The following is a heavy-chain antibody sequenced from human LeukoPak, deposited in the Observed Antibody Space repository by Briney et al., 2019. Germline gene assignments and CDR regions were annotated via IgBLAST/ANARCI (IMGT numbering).Heavy chain of an antibody. CDR2: ISSSNYI. V-gene: IGHV3-21*01. CDR3: ARDFTYGDNYYFDY. J-gene: IGHJ4*02. Sequence: GGSLRLSCAASGFTFSTYSMNWVRQAPRKGLEWVSSISSSNYIYYADSVKGRFTISRDNAKNSLYLQMNSLRAEDTAVYYCARDFTYGDNYYFDYWGQGTLVTVSS. D-gene: IGHD4-23*01. CDR1: GFTFSTYS.